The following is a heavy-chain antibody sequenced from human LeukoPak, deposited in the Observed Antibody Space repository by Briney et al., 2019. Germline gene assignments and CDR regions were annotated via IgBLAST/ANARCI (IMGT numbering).Heavy chain of an antibody. D-gene: IGHD3-22*01. CDR2: ISSSSSYI. J-gene: IGHJ6*02. CDR1: GFTFSSYS. CDR3: ARDFGVTMIVDLYPAGYGMDV. V-gene: IGHV3-21*01. Sequence: SGGSLRLSCAASGFTFSSYSMNWVRQAPGKGLEWVSSISSSSSYIYYADSVKGRFTISRDNAKNSLYLQMNSLRAEDTAVYYCARDFGVTMIVDLYPAGYGMDVWGQGTTVTVSS.